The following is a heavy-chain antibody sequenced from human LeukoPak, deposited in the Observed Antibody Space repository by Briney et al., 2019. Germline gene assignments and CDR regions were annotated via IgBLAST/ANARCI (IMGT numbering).Heavy chain of an antibody. Sequence: GGSLRPSCAASGFTFSSYWMSWVRQAPGKGLEWVANIKQDGSEKYYVDSVKGRFTISRDNAKNSLYLQTNSLRAEDTAVYYCAREDPTKNYDYWGQGTLVTVSS. D-gene: IGHD5-12*01. CDR3: AREDPTKNYDY. CDR2: IKQDGSEK. J-gene: IGHJ4*02. V-gene: IGHV3-7*01. CDR1: GFTFSSYW.